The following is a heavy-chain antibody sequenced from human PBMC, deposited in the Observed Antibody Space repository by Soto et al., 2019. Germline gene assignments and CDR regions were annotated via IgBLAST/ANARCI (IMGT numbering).Heavy chain of an antibody. V-gene: IGHV3-74*01. CDR2: INREGTTT. J-gene: IGHJ4*02. CDR1: GFTFSSYS. CDR3: TRVGGSEGYFDY. D-gene: IGHD1-26*01. Sequence: GGSLRLSCAASGFTFSSYSMNWVRQAPGKGLEWVSRINREGTTTTYADFVKGRFTISRDNAKNTLDLQMNTLRAEDTAVYYCTRVGGSEGYFDYWGQGTLVTVSS.